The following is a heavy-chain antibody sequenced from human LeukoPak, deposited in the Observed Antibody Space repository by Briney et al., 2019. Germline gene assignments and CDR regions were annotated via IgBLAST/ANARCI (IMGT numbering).Heavy chain of an antibody. CDR1: GGSISSSSYY. V-gene: IGHV4-39*07. Sequence: SETLSLTCTVSGGSISSSSYYWGWIRQPPGKGLEWIGSIYYSGSTYYNPSLTSRVTISVDTSKNQFSLKLSSVTAADTAVYYCARLSSGPDYWGQGTLVTVS. CDR2: IYYSGST. J-gene: IGHJ4*02. CDR3: ARLSSGPDY. D-gene: IGHD3-22*01.